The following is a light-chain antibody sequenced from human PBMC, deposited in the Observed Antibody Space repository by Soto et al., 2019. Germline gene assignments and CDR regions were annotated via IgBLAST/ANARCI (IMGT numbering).Light chain of an antibody. V-gene: IGKV1-33*01. CDR3: QGYGNPPLS. Sequence: DVQMTQSPSSLSASVGDRVTITCQALQDISNYLNWYQQKPGKAPKLLIYDASNLETGDPSRFSGSTSGTDFTFSLSSLQPEVFSTDYCQGYGNPPLSFGHGTKPEIK. CDR2: DAS. J-gene: IGKJ2*01. CDR1: QDISNY.